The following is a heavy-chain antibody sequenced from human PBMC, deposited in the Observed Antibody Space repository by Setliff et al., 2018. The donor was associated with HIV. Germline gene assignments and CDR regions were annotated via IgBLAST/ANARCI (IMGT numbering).Heavy chain of an antibody. CDR2: IGGSGGST. V-gene: IGHV3-23*01. CDR1: GFTFSSYA. J-gene: IGHJ4*02. Sequence: GGSLRLSCAASGFTFSSYAMNWVRQAPGKGLEWVSVIGGSGGSTYYADSVKGRFTISRDNSKNTLYLQMNSLRAEDTAAYYCAKGTYSYDSSGPDYWGQGTLVTVSS. D-gene: IGHD3-22*01. CDR3: AKGTYSYDSSGPDY.